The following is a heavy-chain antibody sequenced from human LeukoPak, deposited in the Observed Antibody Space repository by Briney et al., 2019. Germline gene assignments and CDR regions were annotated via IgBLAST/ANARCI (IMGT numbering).Heavy chain of an antibody. CDR2: ISAYNGNT. V-gene: IGHV1-18*01. CDR1: GYTFTSYG. Sequence: ASVKVSCKASGYTFTSYGISWVRQAPGQGLEWMGWISAYNGNTNYAQKLQGRVTMTTDTSTSTAYMELRSLRSDDTAVYYCASALGVVVPAASDYWGQGTLVTVSS. D-gene: IGHD2-2*01. J-gene: IGHJ4*02. CDR3: ASALGVVVPAASDY.